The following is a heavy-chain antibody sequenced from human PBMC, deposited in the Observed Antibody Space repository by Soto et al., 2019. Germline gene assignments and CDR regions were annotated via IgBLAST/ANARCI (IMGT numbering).Heavy chain of an antibody. D-gene: IGHD1-26*01. Sequence: QAQLQQWGAGLLKPSETLSLTCAVYGGSFSGYYWSWIRQPPGKGLEWIGEINHSGSTNYNPSLKSRVTISVDTSKNQFSLKLSSVTAADTAVYYCAKVDSGRYLYDYWGQGTLVTVSS. J-gene: IGHJ4*02. CDR1: GGSFSGYY. CDR2: INHSGST. V-gene: IGHV4-34*01. CDR3: AKVDSGRYLYDY.